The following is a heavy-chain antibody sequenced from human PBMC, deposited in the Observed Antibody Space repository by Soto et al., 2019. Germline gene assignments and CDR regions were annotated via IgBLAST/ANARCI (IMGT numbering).Heavy chain of an antibody. J-gene: IGHJ4*02. CDR3: AKGRNSYGPFFDY. CDR1: GFTFNSYA. Sequence: GGSLRLSCGASGFTFNSYAMSWVGQAPGKGLEWVSIISGSGSSAYYADSVKGRFTISRDNSKNTLYLQMNSLRVEDTAVYYCAKGRNSYGPFFDYWGQGNLVTVSS. V-gene: IGHV3-23*01. D-gene: IGHD5-18*01. CDR2: ISGSGSSA.